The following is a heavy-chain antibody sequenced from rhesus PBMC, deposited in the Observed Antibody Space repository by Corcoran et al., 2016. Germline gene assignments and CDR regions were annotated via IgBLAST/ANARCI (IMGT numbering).Heavy chain of an antibody. Sequence: EVQLVESGGGLVQPGGSLRLSCAASGFTFSDYYMSWVRQAPGKGPEWVSSLSSASSYLYYADSVKGRFTISRDNAKNSLSLQMNSLKTEDTAVYYCTRSLSGYSYGYFDYWGQGVLVTVSS. V-gene: IGHV3S16*01. D-gene: IGHD5-24*01. CDR1: GFTFSDYY. CDR3: TRSLSGYSYGYFDY. CDR2: LSSASSYL. J-gene: IGHJ4*01.